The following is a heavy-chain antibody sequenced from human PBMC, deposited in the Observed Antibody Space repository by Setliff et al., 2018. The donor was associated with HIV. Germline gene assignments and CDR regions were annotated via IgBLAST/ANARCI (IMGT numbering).Heavy chain of an antibody. Sequence: ASVKVSCKASGYTFTHYAIHWVRQAPGQGLEWMGWIDTYTGNPTYAQGFRGRFVFSLDTSVSAAYLHISGLKADDTGVYYCARDVGNNSWLGAWGQGPLVTVSS. V-gene: IGHV7-4-1*02. CDR3: ARDVGNNSWLGA. D-gene: IGHD6-13*01. CDR2: IDTYTGNP. J-gene: IGHJ5*02. CDR1: GYTFTHYA.